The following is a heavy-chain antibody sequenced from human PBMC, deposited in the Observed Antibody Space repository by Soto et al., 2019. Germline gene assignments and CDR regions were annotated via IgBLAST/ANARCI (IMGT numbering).Heavy chain of an antibody. J-gene: IGHJ1*01. CDR1: GYPFAKFW. CDR3: ARHVFNMESGPFGL. Sequence: AESMPSSCKGSGYPFAKFWIGWVRQMAGKGLEWMGVIYPGDSDTKYSPSFQGHVTMSVDTSSNTAYLQWRNLKASDTAIYYCARHVFNMESGPFGLRGQGSLVIVSS. V-gene: IGHV5-51*01. D-gene: IGHD3-10*01. CDR2: IYPGDSDT.